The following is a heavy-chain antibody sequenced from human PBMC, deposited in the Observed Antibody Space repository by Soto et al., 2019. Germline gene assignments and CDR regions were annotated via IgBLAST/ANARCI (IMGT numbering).Heavy chain of an antibody. D-gene: IGHD3-22*01. V-gene: IGHV3-15*07. Sequence: GGARRLSCSGSGVAFGNAWSNLGRQAPGKELEWVGRIKSKTDGGTTDYAAPVKGRFTISRDDSKNTMYLQMNSLKTEDTAVYYCTTDPVTTIVVVPSSGWGQGT. CDR1: GVAFGNAW. CDR3: TTDPVTTIVVVPSSG. CDR2: IKSKTDGGTT. J-gene: IGHJ4*02.